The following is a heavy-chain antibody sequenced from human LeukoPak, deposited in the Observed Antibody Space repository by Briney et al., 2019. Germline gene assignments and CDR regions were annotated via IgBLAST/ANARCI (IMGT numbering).Heavy chain of an antibody. V-gene: IGHV1-69*13. J-gene: IGHJ5*02. CDR2: IIPIFGTA. Sequence: GASVKVSCKASGGTFSSYAISWVRQAPGQGLEWMGGIIPIFGTANYAQKFQGRVTITADESTSTAYMELSSLRSEDTAVYYCAVIVVVPAATSTNWFDPWGQGTLVTVSS. CDR1: GGTFSSYA. D-gene: IGHD2-2*01. CDR3: AVIVVVPAATSTNWFDP.